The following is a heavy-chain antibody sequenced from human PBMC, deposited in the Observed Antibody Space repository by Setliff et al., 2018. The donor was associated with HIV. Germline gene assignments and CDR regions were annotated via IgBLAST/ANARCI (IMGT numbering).Heavy chain of an antibody. CDR3: ARQLTTLDYFDY. CDR2: ITHRGIT. D-gene: IGHD4-17*01. J-gene: IGHJ4*02. Sequence: PSETLSLTCAVYGGSFSGYYWSWIRQPPGKGLEWIGEITHRGITDYNPSLKSRVTISVDTSKIQFSLRLTSVTAADTAVYYCARQLTTLDYFDYWGQGTLVTVSS. CDR1: GGSFSGYY. V-gene: IGHV4-34*01.